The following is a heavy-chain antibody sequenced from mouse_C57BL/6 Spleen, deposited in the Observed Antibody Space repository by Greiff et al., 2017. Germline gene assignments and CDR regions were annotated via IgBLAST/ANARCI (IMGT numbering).Heavy chain of an antibody. CDR3: ARHEGGDYYYDRYAMDY. CDR2: FYPGSGSR. CDR1: GYTFTEYT. V-gene: IGHV1-62-2*01. D-gene: IGHD2-4*01. J-gene: IGHJ4*01. Sequence: VKLQQSGAELVKPGASVKLSCKASGYTFTEYTIHWVKQRSGQGLEWIGWFYPGSGSRKYNAKFKNKATLTAYKSSSTVYMELSKLTSEDSAVYFGARHEGGDYYYDRYAMDYWGQGTSVTVS.